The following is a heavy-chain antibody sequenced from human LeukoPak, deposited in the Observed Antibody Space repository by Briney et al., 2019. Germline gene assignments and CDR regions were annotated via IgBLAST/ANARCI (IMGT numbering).Heavy chain of an antibody. J-gene: IGHJ4*02. CDR3: ARHGGPVHLWSNPDY. V-gene: IGHV4-39*01. Sequence: KSSETLSLTCTVSGDSISSTSSFWGWIRQPPGKGLEWIGNIYHSGSTYYNPSLKSRVTISVDTSKNQFSLKLSSVTAADTAVYYCARHGGPVHLWSNPDYWGQGTLVTVSS. D-gene: IGHD2-8*02. CDR1: GDSISSTSSF. CDR2: IYHSGST.